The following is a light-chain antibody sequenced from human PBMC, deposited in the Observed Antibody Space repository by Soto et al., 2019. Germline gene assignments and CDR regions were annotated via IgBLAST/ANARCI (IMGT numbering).Light chain of an antibody. CDR2: GAA. J-gene: IGKJ3*01. CDR1: QGVSNSY. Sequence: EIVLTQSPGTPSLSPGEGATLSLMASQGVSNSYFASYHQKPGQPPRLLIYGAASRPTGIPDRCSGSGSGIDFTLTISRREPEDFAVYYCQQYGSSPPPFGPGTKVDIK. V-gene: IGKV3-20*01. CDR3: QQYGSSPPP.